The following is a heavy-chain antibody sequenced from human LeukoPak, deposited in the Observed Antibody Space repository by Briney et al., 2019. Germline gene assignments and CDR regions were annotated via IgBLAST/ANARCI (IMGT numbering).Heavy chain of an antibody. V-gene: IGHV4-59*08. J-gene: IGHJ5*02. Sequence: PSETLSLTCTVSGGSISSDYWSWIRQPPGKGLEWIGYIYYSGNTNYNPSLKSRVTISVDTSKNQFSLKLSSVTAADTAVYYCARRITIFGVAPPGSWFDPWGQGTLVTVSS. CDR3: ARRITIFGVAPPGSWFDP. D-gene: IGHD3-3*01. CDR1: GGSISSDY. CDR2: IYYSGNT.